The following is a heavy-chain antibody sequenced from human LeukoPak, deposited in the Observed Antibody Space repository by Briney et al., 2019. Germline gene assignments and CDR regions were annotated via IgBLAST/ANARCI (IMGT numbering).Heavy chain of an antibody. Sequence: ASGKFSCKPSGYSFSGFDIIRVQRAPRQGLEWLGRINSNSGGRNYAQKFQGRVTMSREKSISTDYMELSRLRSGDTAVYYCARAGTMIVVAPGYWGEGTLVTVSS. CDR3: ARAGTMIVVAPGY. V-gene: IGHV1-2*06. J-gene: IGHJ4*02. D-gene: IGHD3-22*01. CDR1: GYSFSGFD. CDR2: INSNSGGR.